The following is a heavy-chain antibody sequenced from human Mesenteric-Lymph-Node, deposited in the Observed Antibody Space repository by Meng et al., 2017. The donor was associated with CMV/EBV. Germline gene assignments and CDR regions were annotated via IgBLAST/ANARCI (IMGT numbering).Heavy chain of an antibody. J-gene: IGHJ5*02. D-gene: IGHD2-2*01. CDR3: AKDLPAYCSSTSCLRGVDP. CDR1: FSDYG. Sequence: FSDYGMHWVCQAPGKGLEWVAFIRYDGSNKYYADSVKGRFTISRDNSENTLYLQMNSLRAEDTAVYYCAKDLPAYCSSTSCLRGVDPWGQGTLVTVSS. V-gene: IGHV3-30*02. CDR2: IRYDGSNK.